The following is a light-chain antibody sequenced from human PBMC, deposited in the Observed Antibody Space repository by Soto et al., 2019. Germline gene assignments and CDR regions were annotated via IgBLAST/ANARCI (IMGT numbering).Light chain of an antibody. V-gene: IGKV3-11*01. CDR3: HARSIRRAN. CDR1: QTITTY. CDR2: GAS. J-gene: IGKJ5*01. Sequence: EIVLTQSPATLSLSPGERATLSCRASQTITTYLAWYQQKPGLPPRLLIYGASNRATGIPARFSGSGSGTDFTLTIGNLDPDDIGVYKLHARSIRRANVGQRASQGI.